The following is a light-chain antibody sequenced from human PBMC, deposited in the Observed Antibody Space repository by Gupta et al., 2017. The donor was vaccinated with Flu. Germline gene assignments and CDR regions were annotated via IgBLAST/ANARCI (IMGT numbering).Light chain of an antibody. CDR3: QQRTNWPPLA. V-gene: IGKV3-11*01. Sequence: EIVLTQSPATLSLSPGERATLSCRASQSISDFVAWYQQKPGQAPRLLIFDTSNRATGIPARFSGSGYGTDLTLTISSREPEDFAVYYCQQRTNWPPLAFGGGTKVEIK. CDR2: DTS. CDR1: QSISDF. J-gene: IGKJ4*01.